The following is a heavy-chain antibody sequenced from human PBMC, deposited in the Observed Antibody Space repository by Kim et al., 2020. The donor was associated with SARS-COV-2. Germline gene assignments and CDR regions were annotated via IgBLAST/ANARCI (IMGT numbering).Heavy chain of an antibody. CDR3: ARVTRTTVTTYNSGGFDY. CDR2: IYYSGST. J-gene: IGHJ4*02. Sequence: SETLSLTCTVSGGSISSYYWSWIRQPPGKGLEWIGYIYYSGSTNYNPSLKSRVTISVDTSNNQFALKLSSVPAADTAVYYCARVTRTTVTTYNSGGFDYWGQGTLVTVSS. CDR1: GGSISSYY. D-gene: IGHD4-17*01. V-gene: IGHV4-59*01.